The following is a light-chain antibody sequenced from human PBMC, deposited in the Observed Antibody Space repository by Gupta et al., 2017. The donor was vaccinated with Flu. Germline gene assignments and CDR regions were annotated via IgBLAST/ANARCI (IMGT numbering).Light chain of an antibody. CDR1: KMGNKY. J-gene: IGLJ1*01. CDR2: QDT. Sequence: SYELTQPPSVSVSPGQTARITCSGDKMGNKYACWYQQKPGQSPVLVIYQDTKRPSGLPGRFSGSNSGNTATLTISGAEAMDEADYYCQAWDSSTAGVFGTGTEVTVL. V-gene: IGLV3-1*01. CDR3: QAWDSSTAGV.